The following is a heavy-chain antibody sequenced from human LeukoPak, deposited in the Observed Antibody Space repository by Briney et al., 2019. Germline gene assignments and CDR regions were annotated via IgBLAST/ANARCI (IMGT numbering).Heavy chain of an antibody. V-gene: IGHV3-30-3*01. CDR2: ISYDGSNK. CDR1: GFTFSSYA. Sequence: PGRSLRLSCAASGFTFSSYAMHWVRQAPGKGLEWVAVISYDGSNKYYADSVKGRFTISRDNSKNTLYLQMNSLRAEDTAVYYCARCGRGYYYGSGSQLYDYWGQGTLVTVSS. CDR3: ARCGRGYYYGSGSQLYDY. D-gene: IGHD3-10*01. J-gene: IGHJ4*02.